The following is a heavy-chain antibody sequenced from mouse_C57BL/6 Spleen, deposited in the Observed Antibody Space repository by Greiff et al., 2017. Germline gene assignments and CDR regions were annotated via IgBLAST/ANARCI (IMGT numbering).Heavy chain of an antibody. V-gene: IGHV5-4*01. CDR2: ISDGGSYT. Sequence: EVKVEESGGGLVKPGGSLKLSCAASGFTFSSYAMSWVRQTPEKRLEWVATISDGGSYTYYPDNVKGRFTISRDNAKNNLYLQMSHLKSEDTAMYYGARDRGYGYAMDDWGQGTSVTVSS. J-gene: IGHJ4*01. D-gene: IGHD1-1*02. CDR1: GFTFSSYA. CDR3: ARDRGYGYAMDD.